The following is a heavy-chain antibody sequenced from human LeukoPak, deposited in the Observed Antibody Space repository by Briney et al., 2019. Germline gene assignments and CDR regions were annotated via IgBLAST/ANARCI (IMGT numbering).Heavy chain of an antibody. CDR1: GGSISSSSYY. CDR3: ARNPGGIYSSAFNWFDP. CDR2: IYYSGST. Sequence: PSETLSPTCTVSGGSISSSSYYWGWIRQPPGKGLEWIGSIYYSGSTYYNPSLKSRVTISVDTSKDQFSLKLSSVTAADTAVYYCARNPGGIYSSAFNWFDPWGQGTLVTVSS. V-gene: IGHV4-39*07. J-gene: IGHJ5*02. D-gene: IGHD6-19*01.